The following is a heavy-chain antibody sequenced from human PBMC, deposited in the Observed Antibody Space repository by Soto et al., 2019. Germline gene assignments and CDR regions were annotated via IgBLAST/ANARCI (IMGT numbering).Heavy chain of an antibody. V-gene: IGHV3-15*07. CDR2: LKSKTDGGTT. CDR3: TTGHSYDSNGYYSHHYDNAFDI. J-gene: IGHJ3*02. Sequence: PGGSLRLSCAASGFTFSNAWMNWVRQAPGKGLEWVGRLKSKTDGGTTDYDAPVKGRFTISRDDSKNTLYLQMNSLKTEDTAVYYCTTGHSYDSNGYYSHHYDNAFDIWGQGTMVTVSS. CDR1: GFTFSNAW. D-gene: IGHD3-22*01.